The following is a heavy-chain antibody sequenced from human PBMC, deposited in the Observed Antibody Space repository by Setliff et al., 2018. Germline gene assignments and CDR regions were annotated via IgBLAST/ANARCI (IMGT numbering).Heavy chain of an antibody. CDR1: GFTFSSYS. Sequence: PGGSLRLSCAASGFTFSSYSRNWVRQAPGKGLEWVSSISRSSGAIYYADSVKGRFTVSRDNAKNSLYLQMTSLRAEDTAIYYCARTTGYRLEGDFDYWGQGTLVTVSS. CDR3: ARTTGYRLEGDFDY. V-gene: IGHV3-48*04. D-gene: IGHD3-16*01. J-gene: IGHJ4*02. CDR2: ISRSSGAI.